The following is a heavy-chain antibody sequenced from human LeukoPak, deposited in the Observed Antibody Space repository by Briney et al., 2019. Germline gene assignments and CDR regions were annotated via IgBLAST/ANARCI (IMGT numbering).Heavy chain of an antibody. V-gene: IGHV4-39*01. CDR2: IYYSGST. CDR3: ARRFAPSRNDAFDI. D-gene: IGHD3-10*01. CDR1: GGSISSGGYY. J-gene: IGHJ3*02. Sequence: SSETLSLTCTVSGGSISSGGYYWGWIRQPPGKGLEWIGTIYYSGSTYYNPSLKSRVTISVDTSKNQFSLKLSSVTASDTAVYYCARRFAPSRNDAFDIWGQGTMVTVSS.